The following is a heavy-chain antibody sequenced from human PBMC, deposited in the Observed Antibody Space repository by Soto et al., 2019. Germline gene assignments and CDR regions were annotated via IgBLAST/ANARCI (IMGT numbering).Heavy chain of an antibody. CDR1: GFAFNDYC. Sequence: PGGSLRLSCSASGFAFNDYCMHWVRQAPGKGLVWVSRIRSDGIGTNYADSVKGRFTISRDNAKNTLYLQMSSLRAEDTAIYYCARVPMAMSGMGVDYWGQGTLVTVSS. CDR3: ARVPMAMSGMGVDY. V-gene: IGHV3-74*01. D-gene: IGHD6-19*01. CDR2: IRSDGIGT. J-gene: IGHJ4*02.